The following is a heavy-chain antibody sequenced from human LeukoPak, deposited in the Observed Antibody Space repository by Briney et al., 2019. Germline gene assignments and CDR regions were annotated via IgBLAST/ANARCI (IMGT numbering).Heavy chain of an antibody. CDR1: GYSISSGYY. Sequence: SETLSLTCTVSGYSISSGYYWGRIRQPPGEGLEWIGSIYHSGSTYYNPSLKSRVTISVDTSKNQFSLKLSSVTAADTAVYYCARDLAYCGGDCYSWGQGTLVTVSS. D-gene: IGHD2-21*01. J-gene: IGHJ5*02. V-gene: IGHV4-38-2*02. CDR3: ARDLAYCGGDCYS. CDR2: IYHSGST.